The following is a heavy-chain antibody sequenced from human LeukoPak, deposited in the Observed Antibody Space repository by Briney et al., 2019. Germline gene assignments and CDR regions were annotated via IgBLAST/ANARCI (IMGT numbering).Heavy chain of an antibody. CDR2: IYTSGST. V-gene: IGHV4-4*07. J-gene: IGHJ5*02. D-gene: IGHD2-2*01. Sequence: NTSATLSLTCTVSGGSFSSYYWSWIRQPAGKGLEWIGRIYTSGSTNYNPSLKSRVTMSVATSKNQFSLKLSSVTAADTAVYYCARGTIVVVPAATSWFDPWGQGTLVTVPS. CDR1: GGSFSSYY. CDR3: ARGTIVVVPAATSWFDP.